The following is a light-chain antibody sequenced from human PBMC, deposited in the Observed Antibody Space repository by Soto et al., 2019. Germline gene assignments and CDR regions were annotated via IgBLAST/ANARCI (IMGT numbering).Light chain of an antibody. V-gene: IGLV2-14*03. CDR1: SSDVGAYNF. Sequence: QSVLTQPASVSGAAGQAIAISCTGTSSDVGAYNFVSWYQQHPGKAPKLMLYDVGNRPSGVSNRFSGSKSGNTASLTISGLQAEDEADYYCSSYTTSSTYLFGTGTKVTVL. CDR2: DVG. J-gene: IGLJ1*01. CDR3: SSYTTSSTYL.